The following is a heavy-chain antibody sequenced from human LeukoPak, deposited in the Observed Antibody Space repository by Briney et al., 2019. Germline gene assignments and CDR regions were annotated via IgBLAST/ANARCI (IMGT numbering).Heavy chain of an antibody. J-gene: IGHJ1*01. D-gene: IGHD6-19*01. CDR3: TRDPSQVAGPFQH. CDR2: IYYSGST. CDR1: GDSISSSSYY. Sequence: SETLSLTCTVSGDSISSSSYYWGWIRQPPGKGLEWIGSIYYSGSTYYNPSLKSRVTISVDTSKNQFSLKLSSVTAADTAVYYCTRDPSQVAGPFQHWGQGTLVTVSS. V-gene: IGHV4-39*07.